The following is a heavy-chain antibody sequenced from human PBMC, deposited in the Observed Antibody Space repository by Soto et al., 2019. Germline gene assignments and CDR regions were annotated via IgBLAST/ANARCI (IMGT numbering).Heavy chain of an antibody. CDR3: ATDLNIVVVPAAEFYYYSGMDV. D-gene: IGHD2-2*01. V-gene: IGHV1-69*06. J-gene: IGHJ6*02. CDR2: IIPMFGTT. CDR1: GGTFSRYA. Sequence: SVKVSCKASGGTFSRYAITWVRQAPGQGLEWMGGIIPMFGTTNYAQKFQGGVTITADKVTRTTYMELSSLRSEDTAVYYCATDLNIVVVPAAEFYYYSGMDVWGQGTTVTVSS.